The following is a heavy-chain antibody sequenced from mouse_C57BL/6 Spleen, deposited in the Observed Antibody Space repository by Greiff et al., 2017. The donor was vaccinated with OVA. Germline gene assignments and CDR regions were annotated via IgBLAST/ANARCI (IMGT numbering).Heavy chain of an antibody. CDR3: ARSDDYDGSFAY. J-gene: IGHJ3*01. CDR1: GYTFTSYW. D-gene: IGHD2-4*01. CDR2: IDPSDSYT. V-gene: IGHV1-69*01. Sequence: VQLQQPGAELVMPEASVKLSCKASGYTFTSYWMHWVKQRPGQGLEWIGEIDPSDSYTNYNQKFKGKSTLTVDKSSSTAYMQLSSLTSEDSAVYYCARSDDYDGSFAYWGQGTLVTVSA.